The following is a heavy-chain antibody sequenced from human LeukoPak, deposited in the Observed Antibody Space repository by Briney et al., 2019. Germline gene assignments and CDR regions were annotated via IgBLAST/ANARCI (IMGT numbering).Heavy chain of an antibody. V-gene: IGHV3-7*01. Sequence: PGGPLRLSGEASGLTFSGYGIPWVRQGPGKGLEWLANIKPDGSSIYYVDSVKGRFTISRDNAKNSLYLQMNSLRAEDTAVYYCAKWELYSGFYYIDYWGQGTLATVSS. D-gene: IGHD1-26*01. CDR3: AKWELYSGFYYIDY. CDR1: GLTFSGYG. J-gene: IGHJ4*02. CDR2: IKPDGSSI.